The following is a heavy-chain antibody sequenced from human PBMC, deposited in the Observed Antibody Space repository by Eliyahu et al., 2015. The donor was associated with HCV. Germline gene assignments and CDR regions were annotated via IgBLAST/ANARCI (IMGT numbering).Heavy chain of an antibody. CDR2: ISSSSSYI. V-gene: IGHV3-21*01. D-gene: IGHD2-2*01. Sequence: EVQLVESGGGLVKPGGSLXLSCAASGFTFSSYSMNXVRQAPGKGLEWVSSISSSSSYIYYADSVKGRFTISRDNAKNSLYLQMNSLRAEDTAVYYCASGYCSSTSCSYDYWGQGTLVTVSS. J-gene: IGHJ4*02. CDR3: ASGYCSSTSCSYDY. CDR1: GFTFSSYS.